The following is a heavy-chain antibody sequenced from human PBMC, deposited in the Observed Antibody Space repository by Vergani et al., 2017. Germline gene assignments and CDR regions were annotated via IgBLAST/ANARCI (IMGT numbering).Heavy chain of an antibody. CDR3: ARGGQLGHYYYYMDV. D-gene: IGHD6-6*01. CDR2: INHSGST. CDR1: GGSFSDYY. Sequence: QVQLQQWGAGLLKPSETLSLTCAVYGGSFSDYYWSWIRQPPGKGLEWIGDINHSGSTNYNPSLKSRVTMSVDTSKNQFSLKLSSVTAADTAVYYCARGGQLGHYYYYMDVWGKGP. J-gene: IGHJ6*03. V-gene: IGHV4-34*01.